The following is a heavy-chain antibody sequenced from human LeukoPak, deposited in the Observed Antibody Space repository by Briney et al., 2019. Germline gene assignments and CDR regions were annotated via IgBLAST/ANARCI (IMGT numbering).Heavy chain of an antibody. D-gene: IGHD6-19*01. CDR2: IYYSGST. Sequence: SETLSLTCTVSGGSISSYYCSWIRQPPGKGLEWIGYIYYSGSTNYNPSLKSRVTISVDTSKNQFSLKLSSVTAADTAVYYCARWYSSGWRAFDYWGQGTLVTVSS. CDR3: ARWYSSGWRAFDY. CDR1: GGSISSYY. V-gene: IGHV4-59*08. J-gene: IGHJ4*02.